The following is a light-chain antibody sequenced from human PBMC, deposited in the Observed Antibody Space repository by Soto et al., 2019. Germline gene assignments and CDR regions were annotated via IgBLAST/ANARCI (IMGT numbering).Light chain of an antibody. CDR1: QIIGSAY. Sequence: ETTLTQSPDTLSLSPGEGATLSCRASQIIGSAYLAWYQQKPGQAPRLLIFGASTRATGTPHRFSGSGSGTDFTLTISALESEDVGVYYCQHYGSSPWTFGQGTKVEIK. CDR2: GAS. V-gene: IGKV3-20*01. J-gene: IGKJ1*01. CDR3: QHYGSSPWT.